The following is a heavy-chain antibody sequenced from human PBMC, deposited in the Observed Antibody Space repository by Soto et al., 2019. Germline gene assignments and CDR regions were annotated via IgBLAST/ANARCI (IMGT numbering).Heavy chain of an antibody. V-gene: IGHV3-30*18. CDR2: MSYDGVRK. CDR3: VKDMEHSLVRGWFDP. J-gene: IGHJ5*02. Sequence: QVQLVESGGGEAQPGRSLRLSCAASGFNFSTHGMHWVRQAPGKGLEWVAVMSYDGVRKYYADSVMGRFTISRDISKNKLYLQMNSLRPEDTAVYYCVKDMEHSLVRGWFDPWGQGTLVTVSS. CDR1: GFNFSTHG. D-gene: IGHD3-10*01.